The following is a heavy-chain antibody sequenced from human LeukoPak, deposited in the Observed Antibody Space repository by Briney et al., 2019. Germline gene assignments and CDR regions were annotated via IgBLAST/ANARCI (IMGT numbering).Heavy chain of an antibody. J-gene: IGHJ6*02. V-gene: IGHV4-39*07. CDR2: IYYSGST. CDR1: GGSISSSSYY. D-gene: IGHD1-1*01. Sequence: SETLSLTCTVSGGSISSSSYYWGWIRQPPGKGLEWIGSIYYSGSTYYNPSLKSRVTISVDTSKNQFSLTVSSVTAADTAVYYCARGQRSPGVWGQGTTVTVSS. CDR3: ARGQRSPGV.